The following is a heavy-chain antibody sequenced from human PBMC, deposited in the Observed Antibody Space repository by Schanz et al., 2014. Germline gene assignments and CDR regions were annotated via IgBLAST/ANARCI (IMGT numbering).Heavy chain of an antibody. D-gene: IGHD3-10*01. CDR2: MNESHSTI. Sequence: EVQLVPSGGGLVQPGGSLRLSCAASGFSFSSYAMVWVRQARGKGLEWVSAMNESHSTIYYADSVRGRFTISRDNAENTLFLQMNSLRAEDTAVYHCVSSGSYSSYAFWGQGTLXTVSS. J-gene: IGHJ4*02. CDR1: GFSFSSYA. CDR3: VSSGSYSSYAF. V-gene: IGHV3-23*04.